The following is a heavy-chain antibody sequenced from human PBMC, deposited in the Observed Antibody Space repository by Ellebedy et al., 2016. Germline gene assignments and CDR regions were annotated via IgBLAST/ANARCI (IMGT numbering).Heavy chain of an antibody. J-gene: IGHJ4*02. V-gene: IGHV3-53*01. Sequence: GGSLRLSCEASGFTFSSHAMSWVRKAPGKGLEWVSVIYIAGSTYYVDSVKGRFIISRDNSKNTLLLQMNSLRVEDTAVYYCVTPGGFVGAFDQWGQGTLVIVSS. CDR3: VTPGGFVGAFDQ. D-gene: IGHD3-16*01. CDR1: GFTFSSHA. CDR2: IYIAGST.